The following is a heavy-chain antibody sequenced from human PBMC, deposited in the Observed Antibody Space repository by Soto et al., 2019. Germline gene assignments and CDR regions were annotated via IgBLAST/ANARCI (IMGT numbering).Heavy chain of an antibody. CDR1: GYTFTSYY. J-gene: IGHJ3*02. CDR2: INPSGGST. V-gene: IGHV1-46*03. D-gene: IGHD5-12*01. Sequence: ASVKVSCKASGYTFTSYYMHWVRQAPGQGLEWMGIINPSGGSTSYAQKFQGRVTMTSDTSTSTVYMELSSLRSEDTAVYYCARGVDIVATILPHAFDIWGQGTMVTVSS. CDR3: ARGVDIVATILPHAFDI.